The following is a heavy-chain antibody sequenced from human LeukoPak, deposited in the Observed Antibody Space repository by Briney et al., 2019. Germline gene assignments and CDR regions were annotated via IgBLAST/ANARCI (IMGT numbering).Heavy chain of an antibody. J-gene: IGHJ6*03. CDR1: GGSISSGSYY. CDR2: IYTSGST. CDR3: ARVTFGEYYYYYMDV. V-gene: IGHV4-61*02. Sequence: PSETLSLTCTVSGGSISSGSYYWSWIRQPAGKGLEWIGRIYTSGSTNYNPSLKSRVTISVDTSKNQFSLKLSSVTAADTAVYYCARVTFGEYYYYYMDVWGKGTTVTVSS. D-gene: IGHD3/OR15-3a*01.